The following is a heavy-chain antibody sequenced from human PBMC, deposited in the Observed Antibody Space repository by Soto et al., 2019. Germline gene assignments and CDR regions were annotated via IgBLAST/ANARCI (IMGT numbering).Heavy chain of an antibody. V-gene: IGHV4-39*01. CDR1: GGSISSSSYY. J-gene: IGHJ6*02. D-gene: IGHD2-15*01. CDR3: ARIVVVVADYYYYGMDV. CDR2: IYYSGST. Sequence: TSETLSLTCTVSGGSISSSSYYWGWIRQPPGKGLEWIGSIYYSGSTYYNPSLKSRVTISVDTSKNQFSLKLSSVTAADTAVYYCARIVVVVADYYYYGMDVWGQGTTVTVSS.